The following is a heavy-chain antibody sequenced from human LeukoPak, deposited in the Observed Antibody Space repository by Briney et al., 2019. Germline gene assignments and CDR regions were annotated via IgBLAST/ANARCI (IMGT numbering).Heavy chain of an antibody. CDR3: ASYKLPIAVAGTGWFDP. V-gene: IGHV4-59*01. J-gene: IGHJ5*02. CDR2: IYYSGST. D-gene: IGHD6-19*01. Sequence: SETLSLTCTVSGGSISTYYWSWIRQPPGKGLEWIGYIYYSGSTNYNPSLKSRVTISVHTSKNQFSLKLSSVTAADTAVYYCASYKLPIAVAGTGWFDPWGQGTLVTVSS. CDR1: GGSISTYY.